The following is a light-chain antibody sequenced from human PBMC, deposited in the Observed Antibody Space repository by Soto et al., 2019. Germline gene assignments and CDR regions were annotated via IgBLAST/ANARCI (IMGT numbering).Light chain of an antibody. CDR3: RVRDLRPS. CDR2: DPS. V-gene: IGKV3-11*01. J-gene: IGKJ1*01. CDR1: QSVSTT. Sequence: IVLTQSPATLSFSPGERAALSCRASQSVSTTLAWYQDKPGQAPRLIIYDPSKRAPGIPARFSGSGSGADFTLTISSLEPEDFAVYYWRVRDLRPSFGQGNKVEIE.